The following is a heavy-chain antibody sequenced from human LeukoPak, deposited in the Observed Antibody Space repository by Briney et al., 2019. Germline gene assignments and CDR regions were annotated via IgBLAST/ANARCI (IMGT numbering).Heavy chain of an antibody. V-gene: IGHV3-20*04. CDR3: ARSSLYSYGLRY. CDR2: INWNGGST. J-gene: IGHJ4*02. CDR1: GFTFDDYG. D-gene: IGHD5-18*01. Sequence: PGGSLRLSCAASGFTFDDYGMSWVRQAPGKGLEWVSAINWNGGSTGYADSVKGRFTISRDNAKNSLYLQMNSLRTEDTALYYCARSSLYSYGLRYWGQGILVTVSS.